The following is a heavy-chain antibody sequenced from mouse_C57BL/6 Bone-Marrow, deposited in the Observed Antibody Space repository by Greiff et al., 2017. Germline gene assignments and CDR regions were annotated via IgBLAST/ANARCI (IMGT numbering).Heavy chain of an antibody. J-gene: IGHJ2*01. CDR3: ASHYSNFDY. CDR2: ISSGGSYT. CDR1: GFTFSSYG. Sequence: DVKLVESGGDLVKPGGSLKLSCAASGFTFSSYGMSWVRQTPDKRLEWVATISSGGSYTYYPDSVKGRFTISRDNAKNTLYLQMSSLKSEDTAMYYCASHYSNFDYWGQGTTLTVSS. D-gene: IGHD2-5*01. V-gene: IGHV5-6*02.